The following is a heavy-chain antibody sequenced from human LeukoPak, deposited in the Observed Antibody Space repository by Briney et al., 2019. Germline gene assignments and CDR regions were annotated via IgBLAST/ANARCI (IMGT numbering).Heavy chain of an antibody. J-gene: IGHJ6*02. CDR3: AKGPVRRPLGYCSGGSCYSVAYYGMDV. CDR2: ISYDGSNK. D-gene: IGHD2-15*01. Sequence: PGRSLRLSCAASGFTFSSYGMHWVRQAPGKGLEGVAVISYDGSNKYYADSVKGRFTISRDNSKNTLYLQMNSLRAEDTAVYYCAKGPVRRPLGYCSGGSCYSVAYYGMDVWGQGTTVTVSS. V-gene: IGHV3-30*18. CDR1: GFTFSSYG.